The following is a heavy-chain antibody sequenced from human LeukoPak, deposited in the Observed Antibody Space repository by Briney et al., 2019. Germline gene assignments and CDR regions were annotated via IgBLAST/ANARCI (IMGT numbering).Heavy chain of an antibody. J-gene: IGHJ4*02. CDR3: ARDLSEYGWFGELYC. D-gene: IGHD3-10*01. CDR1: GFTFSSYW. V-gene: IGHV3-74*01. CDR2: INSDGSST. Sequence: PGGSLRLSCAASGFTFSSYWMHWVRQAPGKGLVWVSRINSDGSSTNYADSVKGRFTISRDNAKNTLYLQMNSLRAEDTAVYYCARDLSEYGWFGELYCWGQGTLVTVSS.